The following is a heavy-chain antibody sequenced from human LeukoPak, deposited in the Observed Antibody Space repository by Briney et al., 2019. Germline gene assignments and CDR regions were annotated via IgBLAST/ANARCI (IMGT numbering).Heavy chain of an antibody. Sequence: GGSLRLSCAASGFTFSSYTMKWARQAPGKGPEWVSAISGSGAVTYYADSVKGRFTISRDNSKSTLFLPMNGLRAEDTAVYYCARVRGAYYFDYWGQGTLVTVSS. CDR3: ARVRGAYYFDY. CDR1: GFTFSSYT. V-gene: IGHV3-23*01. CDR2: ISGSGAVT. D-gene: IGHD3-10*01. J-gene: IGHJ4*02.